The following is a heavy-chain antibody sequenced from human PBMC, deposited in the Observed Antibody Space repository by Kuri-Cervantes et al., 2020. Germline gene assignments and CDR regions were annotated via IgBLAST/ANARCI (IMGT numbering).Heavy chain of an antibody. CDR1: GYTFTSYY. D-gene: IGHD5-18*01. Sequence: ASVKVSCKASGYTFTSYYMHWVRQAPGQGLEWMGIINPNSGGADYAQKFQGRVTMTRDTSISTVYMELSRLRSDDTAVYYCANSRSHTTMTTWGQGTLVTVSS. CDR2: INPNSGGA. V-gene: IGHV1-2*02. CDR3: ANSRSHTTMTT. J-gene: IGHJ5*02.